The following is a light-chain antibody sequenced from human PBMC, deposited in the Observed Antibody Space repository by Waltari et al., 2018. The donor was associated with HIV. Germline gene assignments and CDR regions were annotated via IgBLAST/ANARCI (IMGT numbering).Light chain of an antibody. Sequence: QSALTQPASVSGSPGQSITISCTGTSSDVGDYKYVSWYQQHPGKAPKLIISDVNMRASGISSRFSGSLSGNTASLTISGLQAGDEADYSCCSYTTTRVFVFGGGTRLTVL. CDR3: CSYTTTRVFV. J-gene: IGLJ3*02. CDR1: SSDVGDYKY. V-gene: IGLV2-14*01. CDR2: DVN.